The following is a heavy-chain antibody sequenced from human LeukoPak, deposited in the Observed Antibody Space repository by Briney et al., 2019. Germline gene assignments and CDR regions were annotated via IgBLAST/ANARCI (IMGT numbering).Heavy chain of an antibody. CDR2: ISYDGSNK. CDR3: ARAGI. V-gene: IGHV3-30-3*01. Sequence: GGSLRLSCAAPGFTFSSYAMHWVRQAPGKGLEWVAVISYDGSNKYYADSVKGRFTISRDNSKNTLYLQMNSLRAEDTAVYYCARAGIWGQGTMVTVSS. CDR1: GFTFSSYA. J-gene: IGHJ3*02.